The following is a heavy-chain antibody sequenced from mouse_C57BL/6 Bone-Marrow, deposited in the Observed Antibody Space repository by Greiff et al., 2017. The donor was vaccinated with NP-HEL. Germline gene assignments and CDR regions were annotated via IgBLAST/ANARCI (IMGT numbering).Heavy chain of an antibody. D-gene: IGHD1-2*01. J-gene: IGHJ3*01. CDR1: GYSFTGYY. Sequence: VQLQQSGPELVKPGASVKISCKASGYSFTGYYMNWVKQSPEKSLEWIGEINPSTGGTTYNQKFKAKATLTVDKSSSTAYMQLKSLTSEDSAVYYCASHYDVGFAYWGQGTLVTVS. CDR3: ASHYDVGFAY. V-gene: IGHV1-42*01. CDR2: INPSTGGT.